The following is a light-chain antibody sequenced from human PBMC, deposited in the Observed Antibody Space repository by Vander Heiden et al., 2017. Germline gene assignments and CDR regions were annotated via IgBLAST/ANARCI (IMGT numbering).Light chain of an antibody. V-gene: IGKV3-20*01. J-gene: IGKJ4*01. CDR2: GAS. CDR1: QDIYRDY. CDR3: QQYGHSPLA. Sequence: VLTQSPGTLSVSPGERATLSCRASQDIYRDYLAWYQQRPGQAPRLLIYGASSRATGIPDRFSGSGSGTDFSLTISRLEPEDFAVYYCQQYGHSPLAFGGGTKVXLK.